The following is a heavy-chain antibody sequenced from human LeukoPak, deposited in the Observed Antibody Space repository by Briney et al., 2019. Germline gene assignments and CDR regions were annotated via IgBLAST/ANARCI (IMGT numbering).Heavy chain of an antibody. J-gene: IGHJ4*02. CDR3: AKDPQSSGWAYYFDY. D-gene: IGHD6-19*01. CDR1: GFTFSDYY. Sequence: GGSLRLSCAASGFTFSDYYMSWIRQAPGKGLEWVSTISGSGGTTYYADSVKGRFTISRDNSKNTLYLQMNSLRAEDTAVYYCAKDPQSSGWAYYFDYWGQGTLVTVSS. V-gene: IGHV3-23*01. CDR2: ISGSGGTT.